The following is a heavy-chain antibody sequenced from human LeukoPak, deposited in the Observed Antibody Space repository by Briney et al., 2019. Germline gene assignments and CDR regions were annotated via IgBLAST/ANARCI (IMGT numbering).Heavy chain of an antibody. CDR3: ARGGTGDAFDI. Sequence: SETLSLTCTVSGGSISSYYWSWIRQPPGKGLEWIGYIYYSGSTNYDPSLKSRVTISVDTSKNQFSLKLSSVTAAGTAVYYCARGGTGDAFDIWGQGTMVTVSS. J-gene: IGHJ3*02. CDR1: GGSISSYY. D-gene: IGHD1-7*01. V-gene: IGHV4-59*01. CDR2: IYYSGST.